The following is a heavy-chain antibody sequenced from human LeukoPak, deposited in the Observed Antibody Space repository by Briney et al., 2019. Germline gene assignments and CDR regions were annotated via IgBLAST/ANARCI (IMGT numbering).Heavy chain of an antibody. CDR2: IYYTGGT. CDR3: ARHRAYSSSSPFDY. V-gene: IGHV4-59*08. CDR1: GGSISSLY. J-gene: IGHJ4*02. Sequence: SETLSLTCSVFGGSISSLYWSWIRQPPGKGLEWIGYIYYTGGTNYNPSLKSRVTMFVDMSKNQFSLRLSSVTAADTAVYYCARHRAYSSSSPFDYWGQGTLVTVSS. D-gene: IGHD6-6*01.